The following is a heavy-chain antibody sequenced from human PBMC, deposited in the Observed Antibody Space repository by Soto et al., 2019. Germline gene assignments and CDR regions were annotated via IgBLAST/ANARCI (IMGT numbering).Heavy chain of an antibody. J-gene: IGHJ6*02. D-gene: IGHD2-2*01. CDR3: ACHGSTQYYYYGMDV. CDR2: IIRIFGTP. Sequence: QVQLVQSGAEVKKPGSSVKVSCKASGGTFSSYAINWVRQAPGQGLAWMGGIIRIFGTPDYAQRFQGSVMITADSPTATSYIALSRLRSEDTAVYSCACHGSTQYYYYGMDVWGQGTTVTVSS. CDR1: GGTFSSYA. V-gene: IGHV1-69*12.